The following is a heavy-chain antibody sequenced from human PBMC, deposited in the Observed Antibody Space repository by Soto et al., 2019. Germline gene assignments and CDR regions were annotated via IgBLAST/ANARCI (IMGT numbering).Heavy chain of an antibody. V-gene: IGHV1-69*06. Sequence: QVQLVQSGAEVKTPGSSLKVSCKVSGSRFSNYVISWVRQAPGHGLEWLGRIIPIFNSTKYAQNFQGRVTITADKSTSTASLELSSLRSDDTAVCYCAREGRGKKAGYNGLVSLGYWGQGTLVTVSS. CDR2: IIPIFNST. D-gene: IGHD2-2*02. J-gene: IGHJ4*02. CDR3: AREGRGKKAGYNGLVSLGY. CDR1: GSRFSNYV.